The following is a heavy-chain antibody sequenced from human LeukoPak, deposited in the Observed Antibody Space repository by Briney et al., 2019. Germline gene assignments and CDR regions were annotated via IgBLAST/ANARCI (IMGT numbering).Heavy chain of an antibody. Sequence: SEILSLTCTVSGYSISSGYYWGWIRQPPGKGLEWIGSIYHSGSTYYNPSLKSRVTISVDTSKNQFSLKLSSVTAADTAVYYCARVLGIVVVPAAYDAFDIWGQGTMVTVSS. CDR2: IYHSGST. CDR1: GYSISSGYY. V-gene: IGHV4-38-2*02. D-gene: IGHD2-2*01. CDR3: ARVLGIVVVPAAYDAFDI. J-gene: IGHJ3*02.